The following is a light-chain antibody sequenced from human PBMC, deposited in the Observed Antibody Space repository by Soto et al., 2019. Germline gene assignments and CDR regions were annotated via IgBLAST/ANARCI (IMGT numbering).Light chain of an antibody. CDR3: SSYTSTSTYV. V-gene: IGLV2-14*01. CDR2: EVI. J-gene: IGLJ1*01. CDR1: SSDVGGYHY. Sequence: QSVLTQPASVSGSPGQSITISCTGTSSDVGGYHYVSWYQQHPGKAPKLMIYEVINRPSGVSNRFSASKSGNTASLTISGLQAEDEADYYCSSYTSTSTYVFGTGTKVTV.